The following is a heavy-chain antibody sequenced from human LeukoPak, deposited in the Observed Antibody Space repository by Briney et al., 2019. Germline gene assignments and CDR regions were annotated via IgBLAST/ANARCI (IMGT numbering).Heavy chain of an antibody. D-gene: IGHD3-3*01. CDR3: AGGGWSGYQPLYYYYYMDV. J-gene: IGHJ6*03. V-gene: IGHV4-34*01. CDR2: INHSGST. Sequence: SETLPLTCAVYGGSFSGYYWSWIRQPPGKGLEWIGEINHSGSTNYNPSLKSRVTISVDTSKNQFSLKLSSVTAADTAVYYCAGGGWSGYQPLYYYYYMDVWGKGTTVTVSS. CDR1: GGSFSGYY.